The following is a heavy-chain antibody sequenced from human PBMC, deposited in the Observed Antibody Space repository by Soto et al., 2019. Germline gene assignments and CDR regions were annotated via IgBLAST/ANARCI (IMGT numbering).Heavy chain of an antibody. V-gene: IGHV4-4*02. Sequence: QVQLQESGPGLVRPSGTVSLTCAVSGFSISSDNWWSWVRQPPGKALEGIGEIHHSGSTNYNPSLKSRVTMSVVPSKDLFSLTLNSVTAADTAFYYCARDQGSHPGDWGQGTLVSVSS. CDR1: GFSISSDNW. J-gene: IGHJ4*02. CDR2: IHHSGST. CDR3: ARDQGSHPGD. D-gene: IGHD6-13*01.